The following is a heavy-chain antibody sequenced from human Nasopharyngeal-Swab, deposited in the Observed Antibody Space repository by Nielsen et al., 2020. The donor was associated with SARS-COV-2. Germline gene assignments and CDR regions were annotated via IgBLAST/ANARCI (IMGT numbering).Heavy chain of an antibody. CDR2: IKSKTDGGTT. CDR3: TTTNYYDSSGYYYAGY. D-gene: IGHD3-22*01. J-gene: IGHJ4*02. CDR1: GFTFSNAW. V-gene: IGHV3-15*01. Sequence: GESLKISCAASGFTFSNAWMSWVRQAPGKGPEWVGRIKSKTDGGTTDYAAPVKGRFTISRDDSKNTLYLQMNSLKTEDTAVYYCTTTNYYDSSGYYYAGYWGQGTLVTVSS.